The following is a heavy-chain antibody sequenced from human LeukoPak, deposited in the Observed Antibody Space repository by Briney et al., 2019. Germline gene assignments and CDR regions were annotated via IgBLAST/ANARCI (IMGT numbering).Heavy chain of an antibody. V-gene: IGHV1-2*04. CDR2: INPNSGST. Sequence: GASVKVSCKASGYTFTGYYMHWVRQAPGQGLEWMGWINPNSGSTNYAQKFQGWVTMTRDTSISTAYMELSRLRSDDTAVYYCARGSPIAVAGTDIGAFDIWGQGTMVTVSS. J-gene: IGHJ3*02. D-gene: IGHD6-19*01. CDR1: GYTFTGYY. CDR3: ARGSPIAVAGTDIGAFDI.